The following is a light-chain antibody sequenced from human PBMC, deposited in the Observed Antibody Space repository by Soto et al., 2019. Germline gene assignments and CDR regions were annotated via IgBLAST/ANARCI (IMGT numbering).Light chain of an antibody. V-gene: IGLV2-14*01. J-gene: IGLJ1*01. CDR2: EVS. Sequence: ALTQPASVSGSPGQSITISCTGTSSDVGRYNYVSWYQQHPGKAPKLMVYEVSNRPSGVSYRFSGSKSGNTASLTISGLQAEDEADYYCSSYTSISSTVFGTGTKLTVL. CDR3: SSYTSISSTV. CDR1: SSDVGRYNY.